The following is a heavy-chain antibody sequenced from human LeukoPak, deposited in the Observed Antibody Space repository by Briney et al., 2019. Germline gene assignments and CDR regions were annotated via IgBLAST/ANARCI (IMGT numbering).Heavy chain of an antibody. CDR3: ARDHCSRGSCLGGH. J-gene: IGHJ4*02. Sequence: SVKFSCKASGETFITYTFSWVRQAPGQGLEWMGRVIPSLDVSNYAEKFQGRVTINADKSSSTTYMELTSLRSEDTAMYYCARDHCSRGSCLGGHWGQGTLVTVSS. V-gene: IGHV1-69*04. D-gene: IGHD2-15*01. CDR2: VIPSLDVS. CDR1: GETFITYT.